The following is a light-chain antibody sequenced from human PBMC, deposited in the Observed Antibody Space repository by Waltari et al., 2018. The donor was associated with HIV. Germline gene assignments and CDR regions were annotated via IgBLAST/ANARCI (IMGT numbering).Light chain of an antibody. CDR3: AAWDDSMEGHV. V-gene: IGLV1-44*01. Sequence: QSVLTQPPSASGTPGQTVTISCSGSSADIGSNTVTWYKQLPGTAPKLLIYNNYQRPSGVPDRFSASQSGTSASLAISGLQSEDEADYYCAAWDDSMEGHVFGGGTKLTIL. CDR2: NNY. J-gene: IGLJ2*01. CDR1: SADIGSNT.